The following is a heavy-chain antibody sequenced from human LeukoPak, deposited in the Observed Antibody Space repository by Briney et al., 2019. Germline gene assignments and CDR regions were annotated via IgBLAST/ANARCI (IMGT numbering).Heavy chain of an antibody. J-gene: IGHJ4*02. D-gene: IGHD3-22*01. Sequence: GESLKISCAASGLTFSSYGMHWVRQAPGKGLEWVAVIWYDGSNKYYADSVKGRFTISRDNSKNTLYLQMNSLRAEDPAVYYCSNGAYSSDSSMYLGLYYWGPETLVTVSS. CDR3: SNGAYSSDSSMYLGLYY. V-gene: IGHV3-33*06. CDR1: GLTFSSYG. CDR2: IWYDGSNK.